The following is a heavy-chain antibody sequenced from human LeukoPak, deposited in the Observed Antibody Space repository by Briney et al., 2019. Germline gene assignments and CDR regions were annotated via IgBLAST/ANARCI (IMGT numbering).Heavy chain of an antibody. J-gene: IGHJ4*02. CDR3: ARVKSRGSGRYYLDY. Sequence: SQTLSLTCAVSGGSISSGGYSWSWIRQPPGKGLEWIGYIYHSGSTYYNPSLKSRVTISVDRSKNQFSLKLSSVTAADTAVYYCARVKSRGSGRYYLDYWGQGTLVTVSP. V-gene: IGHV4-30-2*01. CDR2: IYHSGST. D-gene: IGHD3-10*01. CDR1: GGSISSGGYS.